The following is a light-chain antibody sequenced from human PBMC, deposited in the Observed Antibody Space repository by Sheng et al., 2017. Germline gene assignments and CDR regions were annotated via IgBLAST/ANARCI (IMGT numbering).Light chain of an antibody. CDR3: QQSYSTPQFT. CDR2: AAS. CDR1: QSISSY. J-gene: IGKJ3*01. V-gene: IGKV1-39*01. Sequence: DIQMTQSPSSLSASVGDRVTITCRASQSISSYLNWYQQKPGKAPKLLIYAASSLQSGVPSRFSGSGSGTDFTLTISSLQPEDFATYYCQQSYSTPQFTFGLDQSGYQ.